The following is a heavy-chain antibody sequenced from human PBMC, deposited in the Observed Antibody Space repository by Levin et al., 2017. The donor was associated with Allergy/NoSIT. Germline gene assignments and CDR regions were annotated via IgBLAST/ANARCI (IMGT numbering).Heavy chain of an antibody. CDR1: GGTFSSYT. J-gene: IGHJ6*02. V-gene: IGHV1-69*02. Sequence: KISCKASGGTFSSYTISWVRQAPGQGLEWMGRIIPILGIANYAQKFQGRVTITADKSTSTAYMELSSLRSEDTAVYYCARGGHSNYYYYYGMDVWGQGTTVTVSS. CDR3: ARGGHSNYYYYYGMDV. CDR2: IIPILGIA. D-gene: IGHD4-11*01.